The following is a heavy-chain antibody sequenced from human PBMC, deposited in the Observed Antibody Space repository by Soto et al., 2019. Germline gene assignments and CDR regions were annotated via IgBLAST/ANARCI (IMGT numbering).Heavy chain of an antibody. Sequence: GESLKISCAASGFTFSSYAMSWVRQAPGKGLEWVSAISGSGGSTYYADSVKGRFTISRDNSKNTLYLQMNSLRAEDTAVYYCAKGPTMVRGVIITSAMDVWGKGTTVTVSS. CDR2: ISGSGGST. J-gene: IGHJ6*03. D-gene: IGHD3-10*01. V-gene: IGHV3-23*01. CDR3: AKGPTMVRGVIITSAMDV. CDR1: GFTFSSYA.